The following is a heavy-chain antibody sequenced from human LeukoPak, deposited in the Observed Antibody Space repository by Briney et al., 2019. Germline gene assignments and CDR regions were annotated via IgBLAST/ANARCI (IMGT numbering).Heavy chain of an antibody. D-gene: IGHD3-10*01. V-gene: IGHV1-2*02. CDR1: GYTFTGYY. Sequence: ASVEVSCRASGYTFTGYYMHWVRQAPGQGLEWVGWINPNSGGTNYAQKFQGRVTMTRDTSISTAYMELSRLRSDDTAVYYCARGGGSGSYYNGYFDYWGQGTLVTVSS. J-gene: IGHJ4*02. CDR2: INPNSGGT. CDR3: ARGGGSGSYYNGYFDY.